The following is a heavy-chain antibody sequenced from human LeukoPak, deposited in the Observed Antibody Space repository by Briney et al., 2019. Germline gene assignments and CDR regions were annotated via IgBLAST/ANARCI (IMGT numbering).Heavy chain of an antibody. V-gene: IGHV1-24*01. J-gene: IGHJ4*02. CDR2: FDPEDGET. Sequence: ASVKVSCKVSGYTLTELSMHWVRQAPGKGLEWMGGFDPEDGETIYAQKFQGRVTMTEDTSTDTAYMELSSLRSEDTAVYYCATAPSRGTTVLLYFDYWGQGTLVTVSS. CDR3: ATAPSRGTTVLLYFDY. CDR1: GYTLTELS. D-gene: IGHD4-17*01.